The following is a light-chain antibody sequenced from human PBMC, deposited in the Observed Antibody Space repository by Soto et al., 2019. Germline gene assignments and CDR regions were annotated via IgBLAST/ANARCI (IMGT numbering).Light chain of an antibody. J-gene: IGLJ1*01. CDR2: EVN. CDR1: SSDVGTYNR. Sequence: QSVLTQPPSVSGSPGQSVTISCTGTSSDVGTYNRVSWYQKPPGTAPKLMIYEVNNRPSGVPDRFSGSYSGNTASLTISGLQAEDEADYYFSLYTTSSTYVFGTGTKVTVL. V-gene: IGLV2-18*01. CDR3: SLYTTSSTYV.